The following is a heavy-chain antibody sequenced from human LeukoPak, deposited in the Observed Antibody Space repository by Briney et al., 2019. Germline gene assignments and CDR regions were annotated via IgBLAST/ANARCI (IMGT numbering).Heavy chain of an antibody. J-gene: IGHJ4*02. D-gene: IGHD3-10*01. V-gene: IGHV4-31*03. CDR1: GGSISSGGYY. Sequence: PSQTLSLTCTVSGGSISSGGYYWSWIRQHPGKGLEWIGYIYYSGSNYYNPSLKSRVTISVDTSKNQFSLKLSSVTAADTAVYYCARVAFHSGSYNIDYWGQGTLVTVSS. CDR2: IYYSGSN. CDR3: ARVAFHSGSYNIDY.